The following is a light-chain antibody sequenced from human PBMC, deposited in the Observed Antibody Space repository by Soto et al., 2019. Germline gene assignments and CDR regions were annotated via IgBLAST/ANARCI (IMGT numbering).Light chain of an antibody. CDR1: QSINTY. CDR2: AAS. V-gene: IGKV1-39*01. Sequence: DIQMTQSPSSLSASVGDRVTITCRASQSINTYLNWYQQKPGKAPNLLIYAASSLQSAVPSRFSGSGSGTDFTLTISSLQPEDFATYYCQQSYSSPITFGQGTRLEIK. CDR3: QQSYSSPIT. J-gene: IGKJ5*01.